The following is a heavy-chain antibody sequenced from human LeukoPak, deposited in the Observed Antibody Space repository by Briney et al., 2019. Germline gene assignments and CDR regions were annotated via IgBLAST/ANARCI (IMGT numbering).Heavy chain of an antibody. V-gene: IGHV4-59*08. D-gene: IGHD2-2*01. CDR1: ADSISSYY. CDR2: IYYSGST. J-gene: IGHJ5*02. CDR3: ARIVGYCSSTSCSGNWYDP. Sequence: SETLSLTCSISADSISSYYWSWIRQPPGKGLEWIGYIYYSGSTNYNPSLKSRVTISVDTSKNQFSLKLSSVTAADTAVYYCARIVGYCSSTSCSGNWYDPWGQGTLVTVSS.